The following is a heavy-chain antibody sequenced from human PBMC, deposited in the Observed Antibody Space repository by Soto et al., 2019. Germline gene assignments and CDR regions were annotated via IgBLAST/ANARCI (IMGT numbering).Heavy chain of an antibody. CDR1: GGSFSNYY. CDR2: INHRGST. CDR3: ARILLERRRFDY. J-gene: IGHJ4*02. V-gene: IGHV4-34*01. D-gene: IGHD1-1*01. Sequence: QVQLQQWGAGLLRPSETLSLTCAVYGGSFSNYYWTWVRQPPGKGLEWIGEINHRGSTSYNPSLTRRVTVSLDTSKSQFYLKLTSVTDADTAVYYCARILLERRRFDYWGQGTLVTVSS.